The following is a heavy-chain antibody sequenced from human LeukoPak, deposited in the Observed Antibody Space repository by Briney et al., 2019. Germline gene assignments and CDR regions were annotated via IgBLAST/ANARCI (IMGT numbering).Heavy chain of an antibody. Sequence: PGGSLRLSCAASGFTFSTNAMHWVRQTPGKGLEWMAVISYDGNSDTYADPVEGRFTVSRDNSRNILYLRMNSLRNDDTAMYYCARDGANDLFKGGAYFLDWGQGALVIVS. CDR1: GFTFSTNA. CDR3: ARDGANDLFKGGAYFLD. CDR2: ISYDGNSD. J-gene: IGHJ1*01. D-gene: IGHD4/OR15-4a*01. V-gene: IGHV3-30*04.